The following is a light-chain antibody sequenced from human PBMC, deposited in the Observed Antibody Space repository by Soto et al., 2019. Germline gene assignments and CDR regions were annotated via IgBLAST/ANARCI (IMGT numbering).Light chain of an antibody. J-gene: IGKJ3*01. CDR2: GAS. Sequence: IQLTQSPSSLSASVGDRVTITCRASQGISSFLAWYQQKPGKAPKLLIYGASTLQSGVPSRFSGSGSGTDFTLIIGSLQTEDCETYYYQKLNSLPIIFDPGTKVDIK. CDR1: QGISSF. V-gene: IGKV1-9*01. CDR3: QKLNSLPII.